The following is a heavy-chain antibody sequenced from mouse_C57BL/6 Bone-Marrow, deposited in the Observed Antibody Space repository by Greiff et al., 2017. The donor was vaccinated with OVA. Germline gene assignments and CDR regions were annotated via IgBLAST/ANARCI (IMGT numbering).Heavy chain of an antibody. CDR2: IWSGGST. CDR1: GFSLTSYG. V-gene: IGHV2-2*01. CDR3: ARGDYDGPYWYFDV. D-gene: IGHD2-4*01. Sequence: QVQLKESGPGLVQPSQSLSIPCTVSGFSLTSYGVHWVRQSPGKGLEWLGVIWSGGSTDYNAAFISRLSISKDNSKSQVFFKMNSLQADDTAIYYCARGDYDGPYWYFDVWGTGTTVTVSS. J-gene: IGHJ1*03.